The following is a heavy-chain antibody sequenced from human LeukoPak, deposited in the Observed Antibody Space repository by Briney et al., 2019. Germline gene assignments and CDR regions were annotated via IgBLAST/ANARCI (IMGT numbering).Heavy chain of an antibody. CDR2: TKQDSSDK. Sequence: GGSLRLSCGASGFTLSNFWMRWVRQAPGRGLEWVAYTKQDSSDKHYVDSVKGRVTISRDNARNSVYLQMISLRAEDTAVYYCARGRFCSSTSCWFDYWGQGTLVTVSS. CDR3: ARGRFCSSTSCWFDY. CDR1: GFTLSNFW. D-gene: IGHD2-2*01. V-gene: IGHV3-7*01. J-gene: IGHJ4*02.